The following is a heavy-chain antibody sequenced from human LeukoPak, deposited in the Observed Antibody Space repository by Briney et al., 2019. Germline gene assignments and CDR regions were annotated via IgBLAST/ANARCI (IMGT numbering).Heavy chain of an antibody. V-gene: IGHV3-30-3*01. CDR1: GFTFSSYA. CDR2: ISYDGSNK. Sequence: GGSLRLSCAASGFTFSSYAMHWVRQAPGKGLEWVAVISYDGSNKYYADSVKGRFTISRDNSKNTLYLQMNSLRAEDTAVYYCAKDTRDYWGQGTLVTVSS. J-gene: IGHJ4*02. CDR3: AKDTRDY.